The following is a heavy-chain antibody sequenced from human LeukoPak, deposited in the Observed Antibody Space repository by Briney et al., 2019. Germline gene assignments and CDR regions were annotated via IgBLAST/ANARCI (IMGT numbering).Heavy chain of an antibody. CDR1: AFTFSTYA. Sequence: GGSLRLSCAASAFTFSTYAMSWVRQAPGKGLEWVSLLGGSDGRTRYADSVKGRFTISRDNSKNTLYLEMNSLRAEDTAVYYYAKDSSRYDWGYMDVCGKGTTVTISS. V-gene: IGHV3-23*01. CDR2: LGGSDGRT. D-gene: IGHD3-22*01. J-gene: IGHJ6*03. CDR3: AKDSSRYDWGYMDV.